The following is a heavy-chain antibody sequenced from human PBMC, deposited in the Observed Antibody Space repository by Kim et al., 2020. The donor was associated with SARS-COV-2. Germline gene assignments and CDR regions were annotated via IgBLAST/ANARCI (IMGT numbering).Heavy chain of an antibody. CDR2: IYTSGST. CDR3: GASGSYYNPAWFGP. V-gene: IGHV4-61*02. CDR1: RASISSGSYY. Sequence: SETLSLTCTVPRASISSGSYYWNWIRQPAGKGLEWIGRIYTSGSTNYNPSLKSRVTISIDTSKNQFSLKLSSVTAADTAVYYCGASGSYYNPAWFGPWGQGTLVNGSS. D-gene: IGHD3-10*01. J-gene: IGHJ5*02.